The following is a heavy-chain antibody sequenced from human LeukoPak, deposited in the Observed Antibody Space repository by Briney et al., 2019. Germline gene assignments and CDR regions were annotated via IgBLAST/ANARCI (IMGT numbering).Heavy chain of an antibody. CDR2: INSDGSST. D-gene: IGHD3-3*01. CDR1: GFTFSSYW. J-gene: IGHJ4*02. Sequence: PGGSLRLSCAASGFTFSSYWMHWVRQAPGKGLVWVSRINSDGSSTSYAGSVKGRFTLSRDNANNPLYLQMNSLRAEDTAVYYCARENWSGYYPFDYWGQGTLVTVSS. V-gene: IGHV3-74*01. CDR3: ARENWSGYYPFDY.